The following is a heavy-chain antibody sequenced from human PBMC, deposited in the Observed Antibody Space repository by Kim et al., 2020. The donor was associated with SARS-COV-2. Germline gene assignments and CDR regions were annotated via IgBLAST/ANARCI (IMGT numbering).Heavy chain of an antibody. CDR3: ARDPYGSGSYL. J-gene: IGHJ4*02. Sequence: GGSLRLSCAASGFTFSSYGMHWVRQAPGKGLEWVAVISYDGSNKYYADSVKGRFTISRDNSKNTLYLQMNSLRAEDTAVYYCARDPYGSGSYLWGQGTLVTVSS. CDR1: GFTFSSYG. D-gene: IGHD3-10*01. V-gene: IGHV3-33*05. CDR2: ISYDGSNK.